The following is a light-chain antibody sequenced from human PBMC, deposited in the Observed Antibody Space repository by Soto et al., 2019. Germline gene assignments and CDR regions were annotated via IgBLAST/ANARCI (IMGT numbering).Light chain of an antibody. CDR1: SSDVGGYNY. CDR2: DVS. J-gene: IGLJ1*01. CDR3: SSYTSSSTLLYV. Sequence: HSVLTQPASVSGSPGQSITISCTGTSSDVGGYNYVSWYQQHPGKAPKLMIYDVSNRPSGVSNRFSGSKSGNTASLTISGLQAEDEADCYCSSYTSSSTLLYVFGTRTKLTVL. V-gene: IGLV2-14*01.